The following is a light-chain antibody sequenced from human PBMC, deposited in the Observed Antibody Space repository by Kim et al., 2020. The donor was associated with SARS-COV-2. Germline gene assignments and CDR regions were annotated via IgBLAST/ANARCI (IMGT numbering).Light chain of an antibody. CDR3: QQYNNWPALT. Sequence: EIVMTQSPATLSVSPGERATLSCRASQSVSSNLAWYQQKPGQAPRLLIYGASTRATGIPARFSGSGSGTEFTLTISNLQSEDFAVYYWQQYNNWPALTFGAGTKGDIK. CDR1: QSVSSN. J-gene: IGKJ4*01. CDR2: GAS. V-gene: IGKV3-15*01.